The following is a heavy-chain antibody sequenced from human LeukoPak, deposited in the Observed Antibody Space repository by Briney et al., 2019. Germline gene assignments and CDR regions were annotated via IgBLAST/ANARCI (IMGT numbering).Heavy chain of an antibody. J-gene: IGHJ4*02. CDR1: GHTFTNYA. D-gene: IGHD3-22*01. Sequence: ASVKVSCRASGHTFTNYAMNWVRQAPGQGLEWMGWIHPSTGNPTYAQGFTGRFVFSLDTSVSTAYLQISSLKAEDTAVYYCARDLHDYYDSSGYPDYWGQGTLVTVSS. CDR2: IHPSTGNP. V-gene: IGHV7-4-1*02. CDR3: ARDLHDYYDSSGYPDY.